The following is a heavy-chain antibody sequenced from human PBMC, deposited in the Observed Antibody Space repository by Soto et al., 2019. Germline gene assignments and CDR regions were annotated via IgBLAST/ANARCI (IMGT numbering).Heavy chain of an antibody. Sequence: GASVKVSCKASGGTFSSYAISWVRQAPGQGLEWMGGIIPIFGTANYAQKFQGRVTITADESTSTAYMELSSLRSEDTAVYYCARPRRGLYYYYGMDVWGQGTTVTSP. D-gene: IGHD3-16*01. J-gene: IGHJ6*02. V-gene: IGHV1-69*13. CDR3: ARPRRGLYYYYGMDV. CDR1: GGTFSSYA. CDR2: IIPIFGTA.